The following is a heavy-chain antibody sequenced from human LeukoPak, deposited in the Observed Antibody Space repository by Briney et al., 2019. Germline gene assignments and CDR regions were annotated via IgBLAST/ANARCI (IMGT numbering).Heavy chain of an antibody. CDR2: IYYSGST. Sequence: SETLSLTCTVSGGSISSSSYYWGWIRQPPGKGLEWIGSIYYSGSTYYNPSLKSRVTISVDTPKNQFSLKLSSVTAADTAVYYCARDGEMATIKGVDAFDIWGQGTMVTVSS. CDR3: ARDGEMATIKGVDAFDI. CDR1: GGSISSSSYY. D-gene: IGHD5-24*01. J-gene: IGHJ3*02. V-gene: IGHV4-39*07.